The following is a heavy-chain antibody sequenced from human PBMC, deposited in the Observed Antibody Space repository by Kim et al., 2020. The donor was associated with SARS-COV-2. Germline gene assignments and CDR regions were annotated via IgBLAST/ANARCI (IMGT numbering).Heavy chain of an antibody. J-gene: IGHJ6*02. D-gene: IGHD5-12*01. CDR1: GFTFSSYA. CDR3: AHPPPGGYDENYYYYYGMDV. V-gene: IGHV3-23*01. Sequence: GGSLRLSCAASGFTFSSYAMSWVRQAPGKGLEWVSAISGSGGSTYYADSVKGRFTISRDNSKTTLYLQMNSLRAEDTAVYYCAHPPPGGYDENYYYYYGMDVWGQGTTVTVSS. CDR2: ISGSGGST.